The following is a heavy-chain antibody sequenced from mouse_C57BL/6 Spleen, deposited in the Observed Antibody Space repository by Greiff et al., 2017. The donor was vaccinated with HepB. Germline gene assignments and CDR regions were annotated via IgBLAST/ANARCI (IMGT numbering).Heavy chain of an antibody. CDR3: TVMVTPFCLCFDV. CDR2: ISSGGDYI. CDR1: GFTFSSYA. J-gene: IGHJ1*03. V-gene: IGHV5-9-1*02. Sequence: EVKLVESGEGLVKPGGSLKLSCAASGFTFSSYAMSWVRQTPEKRLEWVAYISSGGDYIYYADTVKGRFTISRDNARNTLYLQMSSLKSEDTAMYYCTVMVTPFCLCFDVWGTGTTVTVSS. D-gene: IGHD2-2*01.